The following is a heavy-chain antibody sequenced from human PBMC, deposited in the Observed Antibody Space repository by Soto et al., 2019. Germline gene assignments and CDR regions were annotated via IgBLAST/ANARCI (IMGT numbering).Heavy chain of an antibody. CDR1: GFTFSSYA. V-gene: IGHV3-23*01. CDR2: ISTSGAYT. D-gene: IGHD2-2*01. CDR3: AKDPYASPGSTGPYGMDV. J-gene: IGHJ6*02. Sequence: EVQLLESGGGLVQPGGSLRLSCAASGFTFSSYAMSWVRQAPGKGLEWVSAISTSGAYTYYADSVKGRFTISRANSKNTLYLKLNRPRAEDTAVYYCAKDPYASPGSTGPYGMDVWGQGTTVTVSS.